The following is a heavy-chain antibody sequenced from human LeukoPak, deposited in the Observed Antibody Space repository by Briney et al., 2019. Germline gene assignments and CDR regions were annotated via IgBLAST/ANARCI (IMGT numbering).Heavy chain of an antibody. D-gene: IGHD6-19*01. CDR2: IKQDGSEK. CDR3: ARDSSGWYRLDLYYYYGMDV. J-gene: IGHJ6*02. CDR1: GFTFSDYY. V-gene: IGHV3-7*01. Sequence: GGSLRLSCAASGFTFSDYYMSWIRQAPGKGLEWVANIKQDGSEKYYVDSVKGRFTISRDNAKNSLYLQMNSLRAEDTAVYYCARDSSGWYRLDLYYYYGMDVWGQGTTVTVSS.